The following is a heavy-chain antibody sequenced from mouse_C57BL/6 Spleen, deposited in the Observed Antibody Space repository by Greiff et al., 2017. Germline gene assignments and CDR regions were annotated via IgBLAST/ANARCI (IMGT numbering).Heavy chain of an antibody. J-gene: IGHJ4*01. V-gene: IGHV2-5*01. CDR2: IWRGGST. CDR1: GFSLTSYG. CDR3: AKNSRYGYGSSPYYAMDY. Sequence: QVQLQQSGPGLVQPSQSLSITCTVSGFSLTSYGVHWVRQSPGKGLEWLGVIWRGGSTDYNAAFMSRLSITKDNSKSQVFFKMNSLQADDTAIYXCAKNSRYGYGSSPYYAMDYWGQGTSVTVSS. D-gene: IGHD1-1*01.